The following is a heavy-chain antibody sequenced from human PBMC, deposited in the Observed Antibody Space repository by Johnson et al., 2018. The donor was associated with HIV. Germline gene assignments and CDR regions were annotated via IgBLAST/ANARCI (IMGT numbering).Heavy chain of an antibody. Sequence: QVQLVESGGGVVQPGKSLTLSCVVSGLSFNNYGIHWVRQAPGKGPEWVAVISFAGNLKKYADSVKGRFTISRDNSKNTLYLQMTSLRQDVTAVYSCYCTGHFCAGSESKGTLDAWGQGTMVTVSS. D-gene: IGHD3-10*02. CDR1: GLSFNNYG. J-gene: IGHJ3*01. V-gene: IGHV3-30*03. CDR3: YCTGHFCAGSESKGTLDA. CDR2: ISFAGNLK.